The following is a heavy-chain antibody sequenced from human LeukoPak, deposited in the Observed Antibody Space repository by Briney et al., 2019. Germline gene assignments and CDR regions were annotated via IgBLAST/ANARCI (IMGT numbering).Heavy chain of an antibody. V-gene: IGHV4-4*02. CDR2: TYHSGST. CDR3: ARSSSSWIFDY. J-gene: IGHJ4*02. D-gene: IGHD6-13*01. Sequence: SECLSLTCAVSGGSISSSNWWSWVRQPPGKGLEWIGETYHSGSTNSNPSLKSRVTISVDKSKNQFSLKLSSVTAADTAVYYCARSSSSWIFDYWGQGTLVTVSS. CDR1: GGSISSSNW.